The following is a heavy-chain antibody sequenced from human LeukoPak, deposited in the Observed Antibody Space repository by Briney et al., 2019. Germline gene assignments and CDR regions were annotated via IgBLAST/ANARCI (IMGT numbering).Heavy chain of an antibody. CDR1: GGAISSYY. D-gene: IGHD6-19*01. CDR2: IYYSGST. V-gene: IGHV4-59*01. J-gene: IGHJ4*02. CDR3: ARVSSGWYWADY. Sequence: SETLSLTCTVSGGAISSYYWSWIRQPPGKGLEWIGYIYYSGSTNYNPPLKSRVTISVDTSKNQFSLKLSSVTAADTAVYYCARVSSGWYWADYWGQGTLVTVSS.